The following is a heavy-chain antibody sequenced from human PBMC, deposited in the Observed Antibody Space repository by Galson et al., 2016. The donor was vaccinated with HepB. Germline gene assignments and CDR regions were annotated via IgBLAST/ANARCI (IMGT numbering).Heavy chain of an antibody. CDR2: ISSNVGST. Sequence: SLRLSCAVSGCTFSYYAMHWVRQAPGQGLEYVSSISSNVGSTYHADYVTGRFTISRANSKNTLYLQLSRLRPEDTAVYYCVKHSAYDPYDMKHFDYWGQGTLVTVSS. D-gene: IGHD5-12*01. CDR1: GCTFSYYA. J-gene: IGHJ4*02. CDR3: VKHSAYDPYDMKHFDY. V-gene: IGHV3-64D*06.